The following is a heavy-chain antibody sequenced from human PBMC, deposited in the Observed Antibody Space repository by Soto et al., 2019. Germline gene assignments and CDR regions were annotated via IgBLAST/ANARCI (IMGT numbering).Heavy chain of an antibody. Sequence: TSETLSLTCAVYGVSFSGYYWSWIRQPPGKGLEWIGEINHSGSTNYNPSLKSRVTISVDTSKNQFSLKLSSVTAADTAVYYCARGPRYYDILTGTHAWWFDPWGQGTLVTVSS. CDR1: GVSFSGYY. D-gene: IGHD3-9*01. CDR2: INHSGST. J-gene: IGHJ5*02. CDR3: ARGPRYYDILTGTHAWWFDP. V-gene: IGHV4-34*01.